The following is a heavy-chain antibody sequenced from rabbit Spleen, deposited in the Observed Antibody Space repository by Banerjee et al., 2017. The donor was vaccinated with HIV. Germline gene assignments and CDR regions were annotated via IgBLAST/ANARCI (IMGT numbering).Heavy chain of an antibody. CDR3: ARNSGWYDFDF. D-gene: IGHD1-1*01. CDR1: GFDFSRNT. Sequence: QSLEESGGDLVKPGASLTLTCTASGFDFSRNTVCWVRQAPGKGLEWIACIRNNGTTYYASWAKGRFTISKTSSTTVTLQMTSLTAPDTATYFCARNSGWYDFDFWGPGTLVTVS. V-gene: IGHV1S40*01. CDR2: IRNNGTT. J-gene: IGHJ2*01.